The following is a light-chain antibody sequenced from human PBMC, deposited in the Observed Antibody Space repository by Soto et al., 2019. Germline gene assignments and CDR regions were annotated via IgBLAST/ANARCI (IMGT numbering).Light chain of an antibody. CDR3: QSYDTSLSGCV. Sequence: QSVLTQPPSVSGAQGLRVTISCTGSSSKIGAGYDVHWYQQLPGTAPKLLIYGNSNRPSGVPDRFSGSKSGTSASLAITGLQAEDEADYYCQSYDTSLSGCVFGGGTKVTVL. V-gene: IGLV1-40*01. CDR1: SSKIGAGYD. CDR2: GNS. J-gene: IGLJ3*02.